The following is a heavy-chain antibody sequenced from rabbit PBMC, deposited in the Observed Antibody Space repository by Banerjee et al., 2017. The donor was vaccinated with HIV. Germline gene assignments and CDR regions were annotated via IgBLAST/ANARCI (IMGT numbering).Heavy chain of an antibody. J-gene: IGHJ4*01. CDR1: GFSFSNKYV. Sequence: QEQLEESGGDLVKPEGSLTLTCAASGFSFSNKYVMCWVRQAPGKGLEWIGCIYTGSGTTYYASWAKGRFTISRTSSATVALQMTSLTAADTASYFCARDVAGVIGWNFGLWGPGALVTVS. CDR3: ARDVAGVIGWNFGL. V-gene: IGHV1S45*01. CDR2: IYTGSGTT. D-gene: IGHD4-1*01.